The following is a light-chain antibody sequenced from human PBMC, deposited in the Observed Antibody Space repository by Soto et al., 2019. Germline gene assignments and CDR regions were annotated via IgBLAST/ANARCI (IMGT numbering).Light chain of an antibody. V-gene: IGLV2-14*01. CDR1: SSDVGRYKF. CDR2: EVS. Sequence: QSALTQPASVSGSPGQSITISCTGTSSDVGRYKFVSWYQHHPGKAPKLIIYEVSNRPSGVSDRFSGSKSGNTASLTISGLQAEDEADYYCSSYTTSNTQLFGGGTKVTVL. J-gene: IGLJ2*01. CDR3: SSYTTSNTQL.